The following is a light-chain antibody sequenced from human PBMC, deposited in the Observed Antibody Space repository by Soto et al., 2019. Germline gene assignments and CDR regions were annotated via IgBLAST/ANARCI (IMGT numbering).Light chain of an antibody. CDR3: SSYTRISTYV. J-gene: IGLJ1*01. Sequence: QSALTQPASVSGSPGQSITIACTGTSSDVGGYNFVSLYQQHPDKAPKLMIYDVTNRPSGVSNRFSGSKSGNTASLTISGLQAEDEADYYCSSYTRISTYVFGTGTKLTVL. V-gene: IGLV2-14*01. CDR2: DVT. CDR1: SSDVGGYNF.